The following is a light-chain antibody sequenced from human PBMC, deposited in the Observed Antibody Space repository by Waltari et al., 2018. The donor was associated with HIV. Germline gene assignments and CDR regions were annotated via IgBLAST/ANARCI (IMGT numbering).Light chain of an antibody. V-gene: IGKV3D-15*01. CDR1: QNVNFN. CDR2: GAY. Sequence: EIVMTQSPATLSVSPGERVTLSCRASQNVNFNLAWYQQKSGQAPRLLIYGAYGRAAGIPARFSGSGSGTEFTLTISSLQSEDFAVYYCQQYENWPPITFGQGTRLEIK. CDR3: QQYENWPPIT. J-gene: IGKJ5*01.